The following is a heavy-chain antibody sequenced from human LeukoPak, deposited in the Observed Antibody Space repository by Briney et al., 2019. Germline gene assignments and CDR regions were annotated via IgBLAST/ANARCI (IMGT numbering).Heavy chain of an antibody. CDR1: GFILINHW. CDR3: APVWQYYYAYSAFDI. CDR2: IKQVGSVK. V-gene: IGHV3-7*01. D-gene: IGHD3-16*01. Sequence: GGSLRLSCEASGFILINHWMTWVRPALGKGLEWVANIKQVGSVKVYVDSVTGRFTISRDTAKNSLFLQLNSLRAEETAVYFCAPVWQYYYAYSAFDIWGQGTMVTVS. J-gene: IGHJ3*02.